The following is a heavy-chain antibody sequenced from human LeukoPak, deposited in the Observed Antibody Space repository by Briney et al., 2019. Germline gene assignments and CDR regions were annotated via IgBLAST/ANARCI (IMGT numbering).Heavy chain of an antibody. CDR2: INDNGSTR. V-gene: IGHV3-23*01. J-gene: IGHJ4*02. CDR3: AKDMQTWPRFPDY. D-gene: IGHD5-12*01. Sequence: PGGSLRLSCGASGFTFSNYAMSWVRQAPGKGLEWVSGINDNGSTRFYAASVKGRFTSSRDNPKNTQYLQMNGLRVEDTAVYYCAKDMQTWPRFPDYWGQGTLVTVSS. CDR1: GFTFSNYA.